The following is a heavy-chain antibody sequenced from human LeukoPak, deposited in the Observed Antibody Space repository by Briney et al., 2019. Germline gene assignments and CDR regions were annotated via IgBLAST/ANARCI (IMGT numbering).Heavy chain of an antibody. V-gene: IGHV4-39*07. D-gene: IGHD3-3*01. CDR2: IYYSGST. J-gene: IGHJ5*02. CDR3: ARGLRFLEWLLLGWFDP. CDR1: GGSISSSSYY. Sequence: SETLSLTCTVSGGSISSSSYYWGWIRQPPGKGLEWIGSIYYSGSTYYNPSLKSRVTISVDTSKNQFSLKLSSVTAADTAVYYCARGLRFLEWLLLGWFDPWGQGTLVTVSS.